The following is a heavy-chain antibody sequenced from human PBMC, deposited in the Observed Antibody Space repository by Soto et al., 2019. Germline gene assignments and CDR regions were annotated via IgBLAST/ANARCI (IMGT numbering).Heavy chain of an antibody. D-gene: IGHD1-20*01. V-gene: IGHV3-30*18. CDR3: AKGVSFGITGTRSELGYGMDV. CDR1: GFTFSSYG. Sequence: SGGSLRLSCAASGFTFSSYGMHWVRQAPGKGLEWVAVISYDGSNKYYADSVKGRFTISRDNSKNTLYLQMNSLRAEDTAVYYCAKGVSFGITGTRSELGYGMDVWGQGTTVTVSS. CDR2: ISYDGSNK. J-gene: IGHJ6*02.